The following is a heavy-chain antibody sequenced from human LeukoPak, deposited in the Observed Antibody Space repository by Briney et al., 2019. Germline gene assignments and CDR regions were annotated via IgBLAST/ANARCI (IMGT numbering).Heavy chain of an antibody. D-gene: IGHD2-2*01. CDR2: ISYDGSNK. CDR3: ARGYCSSTSCYLSFYYYYGMDV. Sequence: GGSLRLSCAASGFTFSSYGIHWVRQAPGKGLGWVAVISYDGSNKYYADSVKGRFTISRDNSKNTLYLQMNSLRAEDTAVYYCARGYCSSTSCYLSFYYYYGMDVWGQGTTVTVSS. CDR1: GFTFSSYG. V-gene: IGHV3-30*19. J-gene: IGHJ6*02.